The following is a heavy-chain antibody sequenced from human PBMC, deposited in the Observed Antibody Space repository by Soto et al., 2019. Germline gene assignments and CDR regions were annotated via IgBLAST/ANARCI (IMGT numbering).Heavy chain of an antibody. CDR3: ARGGYCSSGSCALYSHDFFGMDV. D-gene: IGHD2-15*01. J-gene: IGHJ6*02. CDR1: GYTFARYG. V-gene: IGHV1-18*01. CDR2: ISTYNDNT. Sequence: ASVKVSCKTSGYTFARYGISWVRQVPGQGLEWVGWISTYNDNTKYAQKLKGRVTMSTDTSTDTVYMELRSLTSDDTAVYYCARGGYCSSGSCALYSHDFFGMDVWGQGTTVTVSS.